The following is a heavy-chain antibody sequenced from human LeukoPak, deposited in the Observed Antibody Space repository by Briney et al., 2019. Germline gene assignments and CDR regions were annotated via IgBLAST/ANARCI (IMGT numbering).Heavy chain of an antibody. V-gene: IGHV3-30*02. Sequence: GGSLRLSCAASGFTFSSYGMHWVRQAPGKGLEWVAFIRYDGSNKYYADSVKGRFTISRDNSKNTLYLQMNSLRAEDTAVYYCAKAVVTTRYFDYWGQGTLVTVSS. CDR3: AKAVVTTRYFDY. J-gene: IGHJ4*02. D-gene: IGHD3-22*01. CDR2: IRYDGSNK. CDR1: GFTFSSYG.